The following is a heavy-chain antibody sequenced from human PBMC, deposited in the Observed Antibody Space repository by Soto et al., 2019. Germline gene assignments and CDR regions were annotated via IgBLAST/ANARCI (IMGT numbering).Heavy chain of an antibody. CDR3: ARHELRFLEWSAPYYYYGMDV. D-gene: IGHD3-3*01. J-gene: IGHJ6*02. CDR2: IYPGDSDT. Sequence: PGESLKISCKGSGYSFTSYWIGWVRQMPGKGLEWTGIIYPGDSDTRYSPSFQGQVTISADKSISTAYLQWSSLKASDTAMYYRARHELRFLEWSAPYYYYGMDVWGQGTTVTVSS. V-gene: IGHV5-51*01. CDR1: GYSFTSYW.